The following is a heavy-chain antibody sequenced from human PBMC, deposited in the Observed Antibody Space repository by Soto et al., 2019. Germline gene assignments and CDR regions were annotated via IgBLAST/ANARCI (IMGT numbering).Heavy chain of an antibody. CDR3: ARILRNNHHPPDY. J-gene: IGHJ4*02. Sequence: SGPTLVNPXETLTLTCTVSGISLSNDRTGVSWIRQPPGKALEWLAHIFSNDEKSHSTSLKSRLTISKDTSKSQVVLTMTNVDPVDTAPYYCARILRNNHHPPDYWGQGTLVTVSS. V-gene: IGHV2-26*01. CDR2: IFSNDEK. CDR1: GISLSNDRTG.